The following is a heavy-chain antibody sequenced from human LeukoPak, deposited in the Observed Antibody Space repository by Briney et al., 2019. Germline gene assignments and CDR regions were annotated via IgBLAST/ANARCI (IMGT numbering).Heavy chain of an antibody. J-gene: IGHJ4*02. CDR3: ARDRWNCSGGSCYLGLNDY. V-gene: IGHV1-2*06. CDR2: INPNSGGT. Sequence: ASVKVSCKASGYTFTGYYMHWVRQAPGQGLEWMGRINPNSGGTNYAQKFQGRVTMTRDTSISTAYMELSSLRSEDTAVYYCARDRWNCSGGSCYLGLNDYWGQGTLVTVSS. D-gene: IGHD2-15*01. CDR1: GYTFTGYY.